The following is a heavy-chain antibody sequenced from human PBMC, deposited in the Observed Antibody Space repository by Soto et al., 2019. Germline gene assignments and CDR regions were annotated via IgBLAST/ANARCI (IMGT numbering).Heavy chain of an antibody. J-gene: IGHJ5*02. D-gene: IGHD2-21*01. CDR2: IYYSGST. CDR3: ASLAIRSWGAVWFDP. CDR1: GGSISSGGYY. Sequence: QVQLQESGPGLVKPSQTLSLTCTVSGGSISSGGYYWSWIRQHPGKGLEWIGYIYYSGSTYYNPSLKRGVTISVDTSKNQFALKLSSVTAADTAVYYCASLAIRSWGAVWFDPWGQGTLVTVSS. V-gene: IGHV4-31*03.